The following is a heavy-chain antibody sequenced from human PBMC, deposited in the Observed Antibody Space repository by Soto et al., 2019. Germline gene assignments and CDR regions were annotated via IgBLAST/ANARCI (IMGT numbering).Heavy chain of an antibody. D-gene: IGHD3-3*01. CDR2: ISGSGGST. J-gene: IGHJ6*03. CDR3: AKVRTDFWSGYSYYMDV. V-gene: IGHV3-23*01. Sequence: GSLRLSCAASGFTFSSYAMSWVRQAPGKGLEWVSAISGSGGSTYYADSVKGRFTISRDNSKNTLYLQMNSLRAEDTAVYYCAKVRTDFWSGYSYYMDVWGKGTTVTVSS. CDR1: GFTFSSYA.